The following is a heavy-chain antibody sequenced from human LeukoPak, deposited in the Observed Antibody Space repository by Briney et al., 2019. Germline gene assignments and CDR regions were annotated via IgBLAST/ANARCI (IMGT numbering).Heavy chain of an antibody. V-gene: IGHV4-34*01. CDR2: INHSGST. D-gene: IGHD3-22*01. Sequence: SETLSLTCAVYGGSFSGYYWSWIRQPPGKGLEWIGEINHSGSTNYNPSLKSRVTISVDTSKNQFSLKLSAVTAADTAVYYCARDANYYDSSGYYSARRPISFFDYWGQGTLVTVSS. CDR1: GGSFSGYY. J-gene: IGHJ4*02. CDR3: ARDANYYDSSGYYSARRPISFFDY.